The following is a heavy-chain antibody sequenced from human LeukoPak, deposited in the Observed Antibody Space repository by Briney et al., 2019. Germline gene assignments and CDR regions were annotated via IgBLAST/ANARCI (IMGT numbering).Heavy chain of an antibody. CDR1: GGSISTYY. J-gene: IGHJ3*02. Sequence: ASETLSLTCTVSGGSISTYYWSWIRQPPGKGLEWITYIDYRGSTTYNPSLRSRVTISVDTSRNQFSLKLRSVTAADTAVYCCARSRSGYSYDHAAFEIWGQGTMVTVSS. D-gene: IGHD5-18*01. V-gene: IGHV4-59*01. CDR3: ARSRSGYSYDHAAFEI. CDR2: IDYRGST.